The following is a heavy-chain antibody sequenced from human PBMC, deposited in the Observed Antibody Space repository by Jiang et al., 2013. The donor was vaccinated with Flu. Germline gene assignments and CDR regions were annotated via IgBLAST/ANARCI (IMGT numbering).Heavy chain of an antibody. Sequence: GLVKPPETLSLTCTISDGSISSYYWSWIRQPPGKGLEWIGFISDSGSTTYNPSLKSRITISVDTSKSQFSLNLRSVTAADTAVYYCVRVDASSASSPIYFSGLDVWGQGTTVTVS. CDR3: VRVDASSASSPIYFSGLDV. J-gene: IGHJ6*02. CDR2: ISDSGST. D-gene: IGHD6-6*01. V-gene: IGHV4-59*08. CDR1: DGSISSYY.